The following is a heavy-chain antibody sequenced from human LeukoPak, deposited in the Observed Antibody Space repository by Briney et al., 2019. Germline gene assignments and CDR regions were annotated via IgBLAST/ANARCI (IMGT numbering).Heavy chain of an antibody. Sequence: GGSLRLSCAASGFTFSSYSMNWVRQAPGKGLEWVSSISSSSSYIYYADSVKGRFTISRDNSKNTLYLQMNSLRAEDTAVYYCAKEPRRGYYDSSGYFDYWGQGTLVTVFS. J-gene: IGHJ4*02. CDR2: ISSSSSYI. CDR3: AKEPRRGYYDSSGYFDY. D-gene: IGHD3-22*01. CDR1: GFTFSSYS. V-gene: IGHV3-21*04.